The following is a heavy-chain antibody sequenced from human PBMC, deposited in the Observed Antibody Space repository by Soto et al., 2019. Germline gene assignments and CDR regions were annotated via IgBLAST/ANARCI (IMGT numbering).Heavy chain of an antibody. CDR1: GFSFSNYF. CDR2: ISNGGDVI. Sequence: QVQLVESGGGLVKPGGSLRLSCAASGFSFSNYFMTWIRQAPGRGLEWVSYISNGGDVIHYADSVKGRFTISRDNVEKLLYLQMNSLRVEDTAVYYCAKENLYPDLWGRGTLVTVSS. D-gene: IGHD1-7*01. J-gene: IGHJ2*01. CDR3: AKENLYPDL. V-gene: IGHV3-11*01.